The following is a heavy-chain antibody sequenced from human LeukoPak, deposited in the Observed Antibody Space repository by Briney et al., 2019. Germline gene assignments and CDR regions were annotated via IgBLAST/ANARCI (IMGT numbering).Heavy chain of an antibody. Sequence: SETLSLTCAVYGGSFSGYYWSWIRQPPGKGLEWIGEINHSGSTNYNPSLKSRVTISVDTSKNQFSLNLTSVTAADTAVYYCARAVSGYYFDYWGQGTLVAVSS. J-gene: IGHJ4*02. D-gene: IGHD6-19*01. CDR2: INHSGST. CDR3: ARAVSGYYFDY. V-gene: IGHV4-34*01. CDR1: GGSFSGYY.